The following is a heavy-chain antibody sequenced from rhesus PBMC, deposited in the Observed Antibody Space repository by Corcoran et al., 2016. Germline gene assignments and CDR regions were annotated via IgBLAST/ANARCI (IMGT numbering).Heavy chain of an antibody. CDR1: GFSSTTRGMG. D-gene: IGHD5-24*01. CDR3: ARAKSGYSYLDY. Sequence: QVTLKESGPALVKPTQTLTLTCTFSGFSSTTRGMGVGWIRQPPGKALDWLALIYWDDDKRYSTSLKSRLTISKDTSKNQVVLTMTNMDPVDTATYYCARAKSGYSYLDYWGQGVLVTVSS. V-gene: IGHV2-174*01. CDR2: IYWDDDK. J-gene: IGHJ4*01.